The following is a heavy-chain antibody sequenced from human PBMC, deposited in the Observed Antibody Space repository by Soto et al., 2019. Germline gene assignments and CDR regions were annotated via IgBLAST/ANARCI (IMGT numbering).Heavy chain of an antibody. D-gene: IGHD2-15*01. CDR3: ARDYAYCSGGSCYSGHFDY. CDR1: GGSISSYY. CDR2: IYYSGST. Sequence: PSETLSLTCTVSGGSISSYYWSWIRQHPGKGLEWIGYIYYSGSTYYNPSLKSRVSISIDMSKTQFSLKLNSVTAADTAVYYCARDYAYCSGGSCYSGHFDYWGQGTLVTVSS. J-gene: IGHJ4*02. V-gene: IGHV4-59*06.